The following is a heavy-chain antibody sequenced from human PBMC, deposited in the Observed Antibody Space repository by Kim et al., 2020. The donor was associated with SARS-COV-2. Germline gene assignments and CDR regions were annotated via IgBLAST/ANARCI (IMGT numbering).Heavy chain of an antibody. J-gene: IGHJ4*02. V-gene: IGHV3-21*01. CDR3: AREDDGGYFPRY. D-gene: IGHD3-22*01. CDR2: ITSSGDQM. Sequence: GGSLRLSCTGSGFILTDFNMNWLRQAPGKGLEWLASITSSGDQMFYADSVQGRFTVSRDGVKNSLYLQMSDLRVEDTAVYYCAREDDGGYFPRYWGQG. CDR1: GFILTDFN.